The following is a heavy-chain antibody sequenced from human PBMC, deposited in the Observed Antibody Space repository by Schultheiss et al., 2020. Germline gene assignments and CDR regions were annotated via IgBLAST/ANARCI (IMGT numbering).Heavy chain of an antibody. CDR1: GGTFSSYA. J-gene: IGHJ4*02. CDR3: ARDGGITMTDY. Sequence: SVKVSCKASGGTFSSYAISWVRQAPGQGLEWMGGIIPILGIANYAQKFQGRVTITADKSTSTAYMELSSLRSDDTAVYYCARDGGITMTDYWGQGTLVTVSS. V-gene: IGHV1-69*10. CDR2: IIPILGIA. D-gene: IGHD3-22*01.